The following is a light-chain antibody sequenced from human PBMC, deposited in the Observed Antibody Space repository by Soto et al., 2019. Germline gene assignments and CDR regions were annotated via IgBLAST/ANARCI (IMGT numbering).Light chain of an antibody. Sequence: DIQMTQSPSSLSASVGDRVTITCRASQSISSYLNWYQQKPGKAPKLLIYAASSLQSGVPSRFSGSGSGTDFTLTISSLQPEDFATYYCQQGYSTPQTFGQGNKVEIK. CDR1: QSISSY. CDR3: QQGYSTPQT. J-gene: IGKJ1*01. CDR2: AAS. V-gene: IGKV1-39*01.